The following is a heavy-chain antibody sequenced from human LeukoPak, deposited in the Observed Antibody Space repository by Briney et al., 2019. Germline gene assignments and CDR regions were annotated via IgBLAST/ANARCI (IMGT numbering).Heavy chain of an antibody. CDR1: GGSIISRGHY. V-gene: IGHV4-39*01. Sequence: SETLSLTCTVSGGSIISRGHYWGWVRQPPGKGLEWIGSIYYTGSTYYNPSLKSRVTISVDASKDQFSLKMSSVTAADTAVYYCARSETIMIKFDYWGHGALVTVSS. D-gene: IGHD3-16*01. J-gene: IGHJ4*01. CDR3: ARSETIMIKFDY. CDR2: IYYTGST.